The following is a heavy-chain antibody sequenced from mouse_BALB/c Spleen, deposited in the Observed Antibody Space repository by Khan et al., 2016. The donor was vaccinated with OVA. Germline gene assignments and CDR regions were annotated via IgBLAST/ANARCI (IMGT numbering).Heavy chain of an antibody. CDR1: GFSLTSYG. V-gene: IGHV2-9*02. CDR3: ARNRGPDYFDY. J-gene: IGHJ2*01. Sequence: QVTLKESGPGLVAPSQSLSITCTVSGFSLTSYGVHWIRQPPGKGLEWLGVIWAGGSTNYNSALMSRLSISNDNSKSQVFLKMNSLQTDDTAMYFCARNRGPDYFDYWGQGTTLTVSS. CDR2: IWAGGST.